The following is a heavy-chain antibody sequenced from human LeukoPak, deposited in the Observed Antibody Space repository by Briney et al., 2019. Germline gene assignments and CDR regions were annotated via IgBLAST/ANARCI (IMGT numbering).Heavy chain of an antibody. CDR3: ARDHMAARPGWFDA. CDR1: GYTFSSYG. Sequence: ASVKVSCKASGYTFSSYGINWVRQAPGQGLEWMGWISVYNGDTKYAQKFQGRVTMTTDTSTNTTYMEVRSLTFDDTAVYYCARDHMAARPGWFDAWGQGTLVTVSA. CDR2: ISVYNGDT. D-gene: IGHD6-6*01. J-gene: IGHJ5*02. V-gene: IGHV1-18*01.